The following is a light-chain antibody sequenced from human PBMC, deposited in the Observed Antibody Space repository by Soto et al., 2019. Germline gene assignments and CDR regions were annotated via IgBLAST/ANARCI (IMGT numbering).Light chain of an antibody. V-gene: IGKV2-40*01. CDR3: MQRLDFPFT. Sequence: IVMTQTPLSLPVAPGEPASISCRSSQSLFDTEDGGTYLDWYLHKPGQSPQLLIYTISYRASGVPARFSGSGSGTDFTLNISRVEAEDVGTYYCMQRLDFPFTFGQGTKLEIK. CDR2: TIS. J-gene: IGKJ2*01. CDR1: QSLFDTEDGGTY.